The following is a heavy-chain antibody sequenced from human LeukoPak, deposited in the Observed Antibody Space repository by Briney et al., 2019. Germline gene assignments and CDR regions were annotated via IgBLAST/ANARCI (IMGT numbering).Heavy chain of an antibody. V-gene: IGHV1-2*02. CDR3: ARKIGNDFWSGYHDY. J-gene: IGHJ4*02. Sequence: GASVKVSCKASGYTFTVYYMHWVRQAPGQGLGWMGWVNPNSGGTNYAKKFQGRVTMTRDTSISTAYMELSRLRSDDTAVYYCARKIGNDFWSGYHDYWGQGTLVTVSS. CDR2: VNPNSGGT. CDR1: GYTFTVYY. D-gene: IGHD3-3*01.